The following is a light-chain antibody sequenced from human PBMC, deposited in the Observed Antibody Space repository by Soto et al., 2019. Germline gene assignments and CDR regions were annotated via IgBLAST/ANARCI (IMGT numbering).Light chain of an antibody. CDR1: QSVSSNY. V-gene: IGKV3-20*01. CDR2: SAS. Sequence: EMVLTQSPGTLSLSPGERTTISCRASQSVSSNYLAWYQQKPGQAPRVLIYSASSRATGIPDRFSGSGSGTDYTLTISRLEPEDLAVYYCEQYGSSPTFGQGTKAEIK. CDR3: EQYGSSPT. J-gene: IGKJ1*01.